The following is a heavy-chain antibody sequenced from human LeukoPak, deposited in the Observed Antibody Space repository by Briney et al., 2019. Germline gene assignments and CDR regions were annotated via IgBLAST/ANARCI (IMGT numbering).Heavy chain of an antibody. CDR1: GYTFTSYY. D-gene: IGHD3-22*01. CDR2: INPSGGST. Sequence: ASVKVSCKASGYTFTSYYMHWVRQAPGQGLEWMGIINPSGGSTSYAQKFQGRVTMTRDTSTSTVYMELSSLRSEDTAVYYCARDLEPHYYDSSEFDYWGQGTLVTVSS. J-gene: IGHJ4*02. V-gene: IGHV1-46*01. CDR3: ARDLEPHYYDSSEFDY.